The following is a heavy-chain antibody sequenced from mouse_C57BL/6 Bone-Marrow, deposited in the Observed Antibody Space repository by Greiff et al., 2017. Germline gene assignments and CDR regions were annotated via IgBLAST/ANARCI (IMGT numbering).Heavy chain of an antibody. CDR1: GYTFTSYW. Sequence: VQLQQPGAELVKPGASVKLSCKASGYTFTSYWMHWVKQRPGRGLEWIGRIDPNSGGTKYNEKFTSKATLTVDKPASTAYMQLSSLTSEDSAVYYGARTLYDDYPFWSFDVWGTGTTVTVSS. V-gene: IGHV1-72*01. CDR2: IDPNSGGT. J-gene: IGHJ1*03. D-gene: IGHD2-3*01. CDR3: ARTLYDDYPFWSFDV.